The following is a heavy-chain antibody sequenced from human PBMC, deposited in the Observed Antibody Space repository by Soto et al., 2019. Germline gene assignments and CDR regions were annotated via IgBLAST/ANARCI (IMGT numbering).Heavy chain of an antibody. V-gene: IGHV1-46*01. CDR2: INPSGGST. CDR3: ARDLEYSSPGPYYYGMDV. J-gene: IGHJ6*02. CDR1: GYTFTSYY. Sequence: ASVNVSCKSSGYTFTSYYIHWVRQAPGQGLEWMGIINPSGGSTSYAQKFQGRVTMTRDTSTSTVYMELSSLRSEDTAAYYCARDLEYSSPGPYYYGMDVWGQGTTVTVSS. D-gene: IGHD6-6*01.